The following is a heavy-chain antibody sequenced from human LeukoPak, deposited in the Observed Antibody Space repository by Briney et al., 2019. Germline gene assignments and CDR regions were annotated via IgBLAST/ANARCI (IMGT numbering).Heavy chain of an antibody. D-gene: IGHD1-26*01. CDR2: IIPIFGTA. V-gene: IGHV1-69*13. CDR3: ARSVSTGGSDDYYYHMDV. J-gene: IGHJ6*03. Sequence: GASAKVSCKASGGTFSSYAISWVRQAPGQGLEWMGGIIPIFGTANYAQKFQGRVTITADESTSTAYMELSSLRSEDTAVYYCARSVSTGGSDDYYYHMDVWGKGTTVTISS. CDR1: GGTFSSYA.